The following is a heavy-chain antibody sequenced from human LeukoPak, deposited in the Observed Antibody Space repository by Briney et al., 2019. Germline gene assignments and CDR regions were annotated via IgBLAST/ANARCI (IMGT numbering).Heavy chain of an antibody. J-gene: IGHJ4*02. CDR3: ARAPVTSCRGAYCYPFDY. D-gene: IGHD2-21*01. V-gene: IGHV3-23*01. CDR1: GFPLSSYA. CDR2: TSSSDAGT. Sequence: GGSLRLSCAASGFPLSSYAMSWVRQATGKGLEWVSATSSSDAGTYHADSVRGRLTISRDNSKNTLYLQMNSLRVEDAAVYYCARAPVTSCRGAYCYPFDYWGQGTLVTVSS.